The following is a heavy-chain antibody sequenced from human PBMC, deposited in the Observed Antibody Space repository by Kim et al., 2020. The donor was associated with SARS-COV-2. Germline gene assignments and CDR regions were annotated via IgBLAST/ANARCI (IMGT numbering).Heavy chain of an antibody. J-gene: IGHJ4*02. CDR1: GFSFSDHH. D-gene: IGHD5-12*01. V-gene: IGHV3-72*01. CDR2: ARNKGSSYST. Sequence: GGSLRLSCAASGFSFSDHHMDWVRKAPGKGLAWVGRARNKGSSYSTEYAASVKGRFTVSRDDSKKSVYLQMNSLEAEDTAVYYCARVIPEDGYSYGIWGQGTLVTVSS. CDR3: ARVIPEDGYSYGI.